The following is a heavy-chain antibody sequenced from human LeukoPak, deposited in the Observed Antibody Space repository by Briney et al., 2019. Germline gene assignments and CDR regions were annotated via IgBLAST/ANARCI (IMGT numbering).Heavy chain of an antibody. CDR1: GYTFTRHY. CDR3: ARDPGEFLDY. CDR2: INPNSGGT. Sequence: ASVKVSCKAFGYTFTRHYMHWVRQAPGQGLEWMGWINPNSGGTNYAQKFQGRVTMTRDTSISTAYMELSRLRSDDTAVYYCARDPGEFLDYWGQGTLVTVSS. V-gene: IGHV1-2*02. J-gene: IGHJ4*02. D-gene: IGHD3-10*01.